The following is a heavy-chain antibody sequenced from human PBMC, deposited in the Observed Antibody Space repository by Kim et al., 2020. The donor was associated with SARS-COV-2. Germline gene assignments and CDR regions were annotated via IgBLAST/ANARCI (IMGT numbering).Heavy chain of an antibody. V-gene: IGHV1-18*01. J-gene: IGHJ5*02. CDR2: ISAYNGNT. CDR3: ARAHTYYYGSGSYYNVYLRVDNWFDP. Sequence: ASVKVSCKASGYTFTSYGISWVRQAPGQGLEWMGWISAYNGNTNYAQKLQGRVTMTTDTSTSTAYMELRSLRSDDTAVYYCARAHTYYYGSGSYYNVYLRVDNWFDPWGQGTLVTVSS. D-gene: IGHD3-10*01. CDR1: GYTFTSYG.